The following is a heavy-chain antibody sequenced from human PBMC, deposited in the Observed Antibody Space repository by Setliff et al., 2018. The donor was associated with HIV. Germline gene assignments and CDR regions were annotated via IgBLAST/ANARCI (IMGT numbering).Heavy chain of an antibody. CDR1: GFTFSSYG. CDR2: ISIGSGGAI. V-gene: IGHV3-21*04. CDR3: ARGRNRNYVVYGMDV. D-gene: IGHD1-7*01. Sequence: GGSLRLSCAASGFTFSSYGMHWVRQAPGRGLEWVSSISIGSGGAIDYADSVKGRFTISRDNSKNMLYLQMDSLRAEDTAVYYCARGRNRNYVVYGMDVWGQGTTVTVSS. J-gene: IGHJ6*02.